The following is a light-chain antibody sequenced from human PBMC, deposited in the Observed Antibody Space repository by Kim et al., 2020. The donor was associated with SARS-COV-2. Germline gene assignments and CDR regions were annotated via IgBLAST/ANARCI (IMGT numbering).Light chain of an antibody. CDR3: NSRDSSGDHVV. Sequence: LGQTVRLTCQGDSLRNYYATWYQQRPGQAPVLVLYGKYNRPSGIPDRFSGSASGNTASLTVTGAQAEDEADYYCNSRDSSGDHVVFGGGTQLTVL. CDR1: SLRNYY. V-gene: IGLV3-19*01. J-gene: IGLJ3*02. CDR2: GKY.